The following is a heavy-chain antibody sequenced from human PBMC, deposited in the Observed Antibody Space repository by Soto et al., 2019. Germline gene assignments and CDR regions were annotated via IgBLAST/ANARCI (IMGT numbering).Heavy chain of an antibody. V-gene: IGHV1-2*02. CDR3: ARAPYYDFWSGYYYYFDY. J-gene: IGHJ4*02. Sequence: AASVKVSCKASGYTFTGYYMHWVRQAPGQGLEWMGWINPNSGGTNYAQKFQGRVTMTRDTSISTAYMELSRLRSDDTAVYYCARAPYYDFWSGYYYYFDYWGQGTLVTVS. CDR1: GYTFTGYY. CDR2: INPNSGGT. D-gene: IGHD3-3*01.